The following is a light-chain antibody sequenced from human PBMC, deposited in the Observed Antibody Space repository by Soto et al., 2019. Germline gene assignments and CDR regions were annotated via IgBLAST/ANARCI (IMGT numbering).Light chain of an antibody. CDR2: DTS. V-gene: IGKV3-11*01. CDR1: QSVRNY. CDR3: QQRSNWPLT. J-gene: IGKJ4*01. Sequence: EIVLTQSPATLSLSPGERATLSCRASQSVRNYLAWYQQKPGQAPRLLIYDTSNRATGIPARFSGSGSETDFPRTISRLEPEDFAVYYCQQRSNWPLTFGGGTKVEIK.